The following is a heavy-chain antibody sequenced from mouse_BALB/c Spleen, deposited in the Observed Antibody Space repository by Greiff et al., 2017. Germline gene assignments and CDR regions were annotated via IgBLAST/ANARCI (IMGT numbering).Heavy chain of an antibody. V-gene: IGHV5-6-2*01. CDR3: ARHEDRCYFDY. CDR2: INSNGGST. D-gene: IGHD2-14*01. J-gene: IGHJ2*01. CDR1: GFTFSSYY. Sequence: EVMLVESGGGLVKLGGSLKLSCAASGFTFSSYYMSWVRQTPEKRLELVAAINSNGGSTYYPDTVKGRFTISRDNAKNTLYLQMSSLKSEDTALYYCARHEDRCYFDYWGQGTTLTVSS.